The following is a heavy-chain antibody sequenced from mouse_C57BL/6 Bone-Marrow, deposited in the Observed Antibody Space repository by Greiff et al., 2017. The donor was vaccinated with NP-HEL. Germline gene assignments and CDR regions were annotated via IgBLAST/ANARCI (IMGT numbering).Heavy chain of an antibody. D-gene: IGHD1-1*01. V-gene: IGHV1-72*01. CDR1: GYTFTSYL. CDR3: ARYYYSSSSVDY. CDR2: IDPNSGGT. J-gene: IGHJ2*01. Sequence: QVQLQQSGAELVKPGASVKLSCKASGYTFTSYLMHWVKQRPGRGLEGIGRIDPNSGGTKYNEKFKSKATMTVDKPSSTAYMQLNSLTSEDSAVYYCARYYYSSSSVDYWGQGTTLTVSS.